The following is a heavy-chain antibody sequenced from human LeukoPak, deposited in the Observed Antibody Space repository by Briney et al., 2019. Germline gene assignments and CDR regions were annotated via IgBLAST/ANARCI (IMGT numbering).Heavy chain of an antibody. CDR3: ARNNGMDV. CDR1: GFALSSHW. V-gene: IGHV3-7*03. J-gene: IGHJ6*02. Sequence: PGGSLRLSCAASGFALSSHWMTWVRQVPGRGPEGVANVNRDGSKTYYLGSVKGRFTISKDNAKNSLYLQMNSLRAEDTALYHCARNNGMDVWGQGTTVIVSS. CDR2: VNRDGSKT.